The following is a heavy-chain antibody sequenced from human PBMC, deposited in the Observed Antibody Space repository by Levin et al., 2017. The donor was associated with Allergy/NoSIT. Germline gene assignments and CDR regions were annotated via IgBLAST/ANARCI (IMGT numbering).Heavy chain of an antibody. Sequence: SCTVSGGSISSYYWSWIRQPPGKGLEWIGYIYYSGSTNYNPSLKSRVTISVDTSKNQFSLKLSSVTAADTAVYYCARARDSSGWFRGEGFDYWGQGTLVTVSS. J-gene: IGHJ4*02. CDR3: ARARDSSGWFRGEGFDY. CDR1: GGSISSYY. CDR2: IYYSGST. D-gene: IGHD6-19*01. V-gene: IGHV4-59*01.